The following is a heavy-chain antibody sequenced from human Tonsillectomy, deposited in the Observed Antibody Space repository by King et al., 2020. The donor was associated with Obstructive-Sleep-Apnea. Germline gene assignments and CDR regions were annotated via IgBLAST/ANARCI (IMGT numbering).Heavy chain of an antibody. CDR2: VYNPGTT. CDR1: GGFIGSYY. V-gene: IGHV4-59*01. D-gene: IGHD3-9*01. Sequence: QLQESGPGLVRPSETLSLTCSVSGGFIGSYYWSWIRPSPGKGLEWIGYVYNPGTTNYNPSLKSRVSISLNTSKNQFSLKLSSVTAADTAIYYCARGNTLTGITHWGQGPLAAVSS. CDR3: ARGNTLTGITH. J-gene: IGHJ4*02.